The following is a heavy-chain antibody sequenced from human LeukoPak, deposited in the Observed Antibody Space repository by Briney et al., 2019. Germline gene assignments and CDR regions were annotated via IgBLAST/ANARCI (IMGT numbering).Heavy chain of an antibody. Sequence: PGGSLRLSCAASGFTFADYGMSWVRQAPGKGLEWVSGINWNGGSTGYAGSVRGRFTISRDNAKNSLFLQMSSLRAEDTAVYYCARTFWSGYYFDYWGQGTLVTVSS. D-gene: IGHD3-3*01. V-gene: IGHV3-20*04. CDR3: ARTFWSGYYFDY. CDR1: GFTFADYG. CDR2: INWNGGST. J-gene: IGHJ4*02.